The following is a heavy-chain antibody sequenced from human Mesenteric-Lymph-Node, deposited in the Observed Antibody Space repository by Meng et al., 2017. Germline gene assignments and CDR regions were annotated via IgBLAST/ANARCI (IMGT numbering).Heavy chain of an antibody. J-gene: IGHJ3*02. D-gene: IGHD1-26*01. V-gene: IGHV3-23*01. CDR3: AKDRVVESTGDAFDI. Sequence: GESLKISCAASGFSVSGSNMHWVRQAPGKGLEWVSTLSGSPFGDSGGSTDYADSVKGRFTISRDNSKNMLYLQMISLRAEDTAIYYCAKDRVVESTGDAFDIWGQGTMVTVSS. CDR1: GFSVSGSN. CDR2: LSGSPFGDSGGST.